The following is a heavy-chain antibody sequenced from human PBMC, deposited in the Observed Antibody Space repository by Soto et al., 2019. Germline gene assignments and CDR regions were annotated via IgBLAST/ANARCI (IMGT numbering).Heavy chain of an antibody. D-gene: IGHD3-10*01. V-gene: IGHV1-69*02. J-gene: IGHJ5*02. Sequence: QVQLVQSGAEVKKPGSSVKVSCKASGGTFSSYTISWVRQAPGQGLEWMGRIIPILGIANYAQKFQGRVTITADKSTSTAYMELSSLRSEDTAVYYCARSLHHHLITMVRGEPFPFDPWGQGTLVTVSS. CDR3: ARSLHHHLITMVRGEPFPFDP. CDR2: IIPILGIA. CDR1: GGTFSSYT.